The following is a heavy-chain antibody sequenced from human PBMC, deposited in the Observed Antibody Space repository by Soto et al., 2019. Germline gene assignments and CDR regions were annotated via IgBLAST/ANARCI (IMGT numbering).Heavy chain of an antibody. Sequence: QVQLVQSGAEVKRPGTSVKISCSTSGFSFTTYHIHWVRQAPGQGLEWVGMIYPFSGGANYAPKFQGGKVTMTRDTATSAVYLEVNSLTSEDTATYYCARILGPVGATVAQVLVYWGQGTLVSVSS. J-gene: IGHJ4*02. CDR1: GFSFTTYH. D-gene: IGHD1-26*01. V-gene: IGHV1-46*01. CDR2: IYPFSGGA. CDR3: ARILGPVGATVAQVLVY.